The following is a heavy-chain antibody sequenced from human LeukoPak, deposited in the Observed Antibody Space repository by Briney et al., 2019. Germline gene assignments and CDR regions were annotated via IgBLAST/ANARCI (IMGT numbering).Heavy chain of an antibody. D-gene: IGHD3-3*01. Sequence: SETLSLTCAVYGGSFSDYYWSWIRQPPGKGLEWIGEISPSGSTNYNPSLKSRVTISVDTSKNQFSLKLSSVTAADTAVYYCARGFTQRAGGITIFGVVTQSIYYYYYMDVWGKGTTVTVSS. CDR3: ARGFTQRAGGITIFGVVTQSIYYYYYMDV. V-gene: IGHV4-34*01. CDR2: ISPSGST. J-gene: IGHJ6*03. CDR1: GGSFSDYY.